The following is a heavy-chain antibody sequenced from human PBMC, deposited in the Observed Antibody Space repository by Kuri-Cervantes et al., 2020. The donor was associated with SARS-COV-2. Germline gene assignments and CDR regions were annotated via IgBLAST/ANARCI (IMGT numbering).Heavy chain of an antibody. D-gene: IGHD3-16*02. CDR1: RFTFDDYA. Sequence: GESLKISCAVSRFTFDDYAMHWVRQAPGKGLEWVSAISGSGGSTYYADSVKGRFTISRDNSKNTLYLQMNSLRAEDTAVYYCAKAANWPGYTFDYWGQGTLVTVSS. V-gene: IGHV3-23*01. CDR3: AKAANWPGYTFDY. J-gene: IGHJ4*02. CDR2: ISGSGGST.